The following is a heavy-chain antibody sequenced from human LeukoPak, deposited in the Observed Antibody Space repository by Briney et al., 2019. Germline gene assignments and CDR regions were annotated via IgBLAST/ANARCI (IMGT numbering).Heavy chain of an antibody. Sequence: SETLSLTCAVYGGSFSGYYWSWIRQPPGKGLEWIGEINHSGSTNYNPSLKSRVTISVDTSKNQFSLKLSSVTAADTAVYYCARFNSGSYQHYFDYWGQGTLVTVSS. J-gene: IGHJ4*02. CDR1: GGSFSGYY. V-gene: IGHV4-34*01. CDR3: ARFNSGSYQHYFDY. CDR2: INHSGST. D-gene: IGHD1-26*01.